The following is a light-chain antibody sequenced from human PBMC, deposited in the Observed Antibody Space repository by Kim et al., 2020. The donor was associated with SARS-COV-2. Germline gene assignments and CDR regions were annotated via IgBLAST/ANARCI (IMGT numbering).Light chain of an antibody. CDR2: GKN. CDR3: KSRDSSGTVV. V-gene: IGLV3-19*01. CDR1: SLRTYY. J-gene: IGLJ2*01. Sequence: SSELTQDPAVSVALGQTVRITFQGDSLRTYYATWYRQKPGQAPVLVIYGKNNRPSGNPDRFSGSSSGNTASLTVTGAQAEDEADYYCKSRDSSGTVVFGGGTQLTVL.